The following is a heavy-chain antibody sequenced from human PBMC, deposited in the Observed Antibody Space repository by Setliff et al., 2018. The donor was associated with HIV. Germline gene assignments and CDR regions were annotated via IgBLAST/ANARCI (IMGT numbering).Heavy chain of an antibody. CDR2: ISPYNGHA. CDR3: ARWSCGRATCYDSPYNWFDP. D-gene: IGHD2-2*01. V-gene: IGHV1-18*01. J-gene: IGHJ5*02. Sequence: ASVKVSCKASGYTFTSYGIVWVRQAPGQGLEWMGWISPYNGHANYAQKLQGRVTMTTDTSTSTTYMELTSLRSDDTAVYYCARWSCGRATCYDSPYNWFDPWGQGTLVTVSS. CDR1: GYTFTSYG.